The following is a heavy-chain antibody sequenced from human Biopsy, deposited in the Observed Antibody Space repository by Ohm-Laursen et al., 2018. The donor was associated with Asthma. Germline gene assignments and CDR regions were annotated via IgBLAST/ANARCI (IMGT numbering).Heavy chain of an antibody. CDR3: ARTFHFWSPYHAEHYQL. CDR1: GFSFGDYW. D-gene: IGHD3-3*02. CDR2: IKHDGTER. J-gene: IGHJ3*01. Sequence: LKLSCAASGFSFGDYWMSWVRQVPGKGLEWVANIKHDGTERNHVDSLKGRFTISRDNAKNSLYLQMNSLRAEDTAVYYCARTFHFWSPYHAEHYQLWGQGTMVTVSS. V-gene: IGHV3-7*01.